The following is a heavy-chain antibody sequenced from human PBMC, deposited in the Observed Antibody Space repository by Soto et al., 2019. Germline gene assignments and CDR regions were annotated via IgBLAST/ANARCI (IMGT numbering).Heavy chain of an antibody. CDR2: IYPGDSDT. D-gene: IGHD6-19*01. CDR1: GYSFTSYW. V-gene: IGHV5-51*01. Sequence: PGESLKISCKGSGYSFTSYWIGWVCQMPGKGLEWMGIIYPGDSDTRYSPSFQAQVTISADKSISTAYLQWSSLKASDTAMYYCASNVAERRSVYYYYSYMDVWGKGTTVTVAS. J-gene: IGHJ6*03. CDR3: ASNVAERRSVYYYYSYMDV.